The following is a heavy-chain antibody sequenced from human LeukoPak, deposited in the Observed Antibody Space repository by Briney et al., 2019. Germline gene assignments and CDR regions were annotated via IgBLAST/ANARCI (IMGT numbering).Heavy chain of an antibody. CDR3: ARSASGSYAFDI. V-gene: IGHV4-4*02. CDR1: GGSISSPNW. Sequence: SSETLSLTCAVSGGSISSPNWWSWVRQPPGKGLEWIGEIYHSGSTNYNLSLKSRVTISVDKAKNQFFLKLNSVTAADTAVYYCARSASGSYAFDIWGQGTMVTVSS. CDR2: IYHSGST. J-gene: IGHJ3*02. D-gene: IGHD1-26*01.